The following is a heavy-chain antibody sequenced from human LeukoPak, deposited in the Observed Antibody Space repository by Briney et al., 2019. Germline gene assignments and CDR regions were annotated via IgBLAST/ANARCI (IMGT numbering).Heavy chain of an antibody. J-gene: IGHJ6*03. CDR3: ARHEYSYGPTYMDV. D-gene: IGHD5-18*01. CDR1: GYSFTTYW. Sequence: GESLKISCKGYGYSFTTYWIGWVRQMPGKGLEWMGIIYPDDSDTRYSPSFQGQVTNSADKSISTAYLQWSSLKASDTAMYYCARHEYSYGPTYMDVWGKGTTVTVSS. V-gene: IGHV5-51*01. CDR2: IYPDDSDT.